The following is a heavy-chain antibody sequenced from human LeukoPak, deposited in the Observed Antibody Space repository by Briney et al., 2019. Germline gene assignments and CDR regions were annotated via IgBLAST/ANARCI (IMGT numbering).Heavy chain of an antibody. D-gene: IGHD3-3*01. CDR3: ARPFGFLEWSIRY. J-gene: IGHJ4*02. Sequence: GESLKISCQGSGYNFNNYWIGWVRQMPGKGLEWMGIIYPGDSDTRYSPSFQGQVTISADKSISTAYLQWSSLKASDTAMYYCARPFGFLEWSIRYWGQGTLVTVSS. CDR2: IYPGDSDT. CDR1: GYNFNNYW. V-gene: IGHV5-51*01.